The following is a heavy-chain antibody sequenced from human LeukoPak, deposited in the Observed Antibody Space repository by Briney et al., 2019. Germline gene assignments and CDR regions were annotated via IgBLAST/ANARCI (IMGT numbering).Heavy chain of an antibody. J-gene: IGHJ4*02. CDR1: GYSISSGYY. V-gene: IGHV4-38-2*02. Sequence: SETLSLTCTVSGYSISSGYYWGWIRQPPGKGLEWIGSIHHSGSTYYNPSLKSRVTISVDTSKNQFSLKLNSVTAADTAMYYCARALLFWGQGTLVTVSS. D-gene: IGHD3-10*01. CDR2: IHHSGST. CDR3: ARALLF.